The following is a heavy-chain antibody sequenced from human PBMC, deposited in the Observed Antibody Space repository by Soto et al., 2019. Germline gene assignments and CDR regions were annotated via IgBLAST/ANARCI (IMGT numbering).Heavy chain of an antibody. CDR2: VYYSGRT. CDR1: GGSVSRYY. CDR3: AAALSGTGAFAF. Sequence: QVQLPESGPGLVKPSETLSLTCTVAGGSVSRYYWNWIRQPPGRGLERIGVVYYSGRTGYYPALKGRVTLSLDTAKNQFALELGSVTAADTAVYDCAAALSGTGAFAFCGQGTMVTVSS. V-gene: IGHV4-59*02. J-gene: IGHJ3*01. D-gene: IGHD6-13*01.